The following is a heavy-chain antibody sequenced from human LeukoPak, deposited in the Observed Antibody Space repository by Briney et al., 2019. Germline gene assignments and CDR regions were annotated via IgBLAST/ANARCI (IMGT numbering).Heavy chain of an antibody. J-gene: IGHJ3*02. CDR1: GFTFSSYS. CDR2: ISSSSSYI. Sequence: PGGSLRLSCAASGFTFSSYSMNWVRHAPGKGLEWVSSISSSSSYIYYADSVKGRFTISRDNAKNSLYLQMNSLRAEDTAVYYCARDSYYDSSGYYLDAFDIWGQGTMVTVSS. D-gene: IGHD3-22*01. V-gene: IGHV3-21*01. CDR3: ARDSYYDSSGYYLDAFDI.